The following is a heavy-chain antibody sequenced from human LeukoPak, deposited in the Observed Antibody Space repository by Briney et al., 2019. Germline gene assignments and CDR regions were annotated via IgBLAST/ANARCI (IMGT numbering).Heavy chain of an antibody. V-gene: IGHV3-15*01. Sequence: PGGSLRLSCAASGVTVSDAYMSWVRQAPGKGLEWIGRIKSDRDGGTADYATSLNGRFIISRKDSENTLYLEMNSLKIEDTAVYYCTLDPLFVGMHVWGHGTTVTVSS. D-gene: IGHD3-10*02. CDR2: IKSDRDGGTA. CDR1: GVTVSDAY. CDR3: TLDPLFVGMHV. J-gene: IGHJ6*02.